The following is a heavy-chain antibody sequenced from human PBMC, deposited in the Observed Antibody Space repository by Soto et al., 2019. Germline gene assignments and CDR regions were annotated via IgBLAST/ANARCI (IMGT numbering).Heavy chain of an antibody. D-gene: IGHD5-12*01. J-gene: IGHJ4*02. CDR2: IYYAGST. Sequence: SETLSLTCTGCGGSTIRYYWSWIRQPPGRGLEWIGFIYYAGSTKYNPSLHSRVTISVDTSENQFSLTVTSVTAADTAVYYCARRIVATERFDYWGQGSLVTVSS. CDR3: ARRIVATERFDY. V-gene: IGHV4-59*08. CDR1: GGSTIRYY.